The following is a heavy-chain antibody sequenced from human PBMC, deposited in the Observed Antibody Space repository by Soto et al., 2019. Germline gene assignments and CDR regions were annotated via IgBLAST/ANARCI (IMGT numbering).Heavy chain of an antibody. V-gene: IGHV3-30-3*01. D-gene: IGHD5-18*01. J-gene: IGHJ3*02. CDR1: GFTFSDYL. Sequence: QVQLVESGGGVVQPGRSLRLSCAASGFTFSDYLMHWVRQAPGKGLEWVALISPDGSKTYYADSVKGRFTISRDNSRNTVYLQMNSLRLVDAAVYYCRFYGYDDPGGFDIWGQGTTVSVSS. CDR2: ISPDGSKT. CDR3: RFYGYDDPGGFDI.